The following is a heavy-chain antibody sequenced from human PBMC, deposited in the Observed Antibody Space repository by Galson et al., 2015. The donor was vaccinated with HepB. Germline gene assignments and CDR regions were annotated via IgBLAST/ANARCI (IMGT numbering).Heavy chain of an antibody. CDR3: ARLRAAMVLGSWFDP. CDR2: IDPSDSYT. D-gene: IGHD3-10*01. J-gene: IGHJ5*02. V-gene: IGHV5-10-1*01. CDR1: GYSFTSYW. Sequence: QSGAEVKKPGESLKISCTGSGYSFTSYWISWVRQMPGKGLEWMGRIDPSDSYTNYSPSFQGHVTISADKSISTAYLQWSSLKASDTAMYYRARLRAAMVLGSWFDPWGQGTLVTVSS.